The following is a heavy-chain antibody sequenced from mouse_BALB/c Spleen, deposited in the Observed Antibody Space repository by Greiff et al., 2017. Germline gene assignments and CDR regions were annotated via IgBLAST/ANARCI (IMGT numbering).Heavy chain of an antibody. CDR1: GDSITSGY. J-gene: IGHJ2*01. D-gene: IGHD3-1*01. CDR3: AKSGYDGDPRSYFDY. Sequence: VQLQQSGPSLVKPSQTLSLTCSVTGDSITSGYWNWIRKFPGNKLEYMGYISYSGSTYYNPSLKSRISITRDTSKNQYYLQLNSVTTEDTATCYCAKSGYDGDPRSYFDYWGQGTTLTVSS. V-gene: IGHV3-8*02. CDR2: ISYSGST.